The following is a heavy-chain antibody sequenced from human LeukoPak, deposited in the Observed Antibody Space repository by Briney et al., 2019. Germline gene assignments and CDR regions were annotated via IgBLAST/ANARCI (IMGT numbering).Heavy chain of an antibody. CDR1: GGSISSYY. CDR3: ARVLSSGWYGGYWFDP. J-gene: IGHJ5*02. Sequence: PSETLSLTCTVSGGSISSYYWSWIRQLAGKGLEWIGRIYTSGSTNYNPSLKSRVTMSVDTSMNQFSLKLSSVTAADTAVYYCARVLSSGWYGGYWFDPWGQGTLVTVSS. D-gene: IGHD6-19*01. V-gene: IGHV4-4*07. CDR2: IYTSGST.